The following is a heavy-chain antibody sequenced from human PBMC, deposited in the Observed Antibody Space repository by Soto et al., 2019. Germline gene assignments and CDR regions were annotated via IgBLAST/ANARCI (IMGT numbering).Heavy chain of an antibody. Sequence: GSLRLSCAASGFTFSSYSMNWVRQAPGKGLEWVSSISSSSSYIYYADSVKGRFTISRDNAKNSLYLQMNSLRAEDTAVYYCARATDFWSGYYDAFDIWGQGTMVTVSS. CDR3: ARATDFWSGYYDAFDI. CDR2: ISSSSSYI. V-gene: IGHV3-21*01. D-gene: IGHD3-3*01. CDR1: GFTFSSYS. J-gene: IGHJ3*02.